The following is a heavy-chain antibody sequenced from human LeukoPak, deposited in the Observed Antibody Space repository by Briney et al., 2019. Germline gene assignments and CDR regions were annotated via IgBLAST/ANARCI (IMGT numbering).Heavy chain of an antibody. CDR3: ARGTYSSSSHWFDP. J-gene: IGHJ5*02. V-gene: IGHV4-30-4*01. D-gene: IGHD6-6*01. CDR2: IYYSGST. CDR1: GGSISSGDYY. Sequence: PSETLSLTCTVSGGSISSGDYYWSWIRQPPGTGLEWIGYIYYSGSTYYNPSLKSRVTISVDTSKNQFSLKLSSVTAADTAVYYCARGTYSSSSHWFDPWGQGTLVTVSS.